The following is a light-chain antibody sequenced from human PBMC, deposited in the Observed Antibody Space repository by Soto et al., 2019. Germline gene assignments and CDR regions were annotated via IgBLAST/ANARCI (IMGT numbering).Light chain of an antibody. CDR1: QSVTSGF. V-gene: IGKV3-20*01. CDR2: GAS. CDR3: QQYGSSPRT. J-gene: IGKJ1*01. Sequence: EIVLTQSPGTLSLSPVERATLSCRASQSVTSGFLAWYQHKSGQAPRLLIYGASTRATGIPDRFSGSGSGTDFTLTISRLEPEDFAVYYCQQYGSSPRTFGQGTKVDIK.